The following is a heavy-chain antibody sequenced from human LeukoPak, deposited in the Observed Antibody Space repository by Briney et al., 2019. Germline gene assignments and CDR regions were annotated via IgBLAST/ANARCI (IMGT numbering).Heavy chain of an antibody. D-gene: IGHD3-10*01. CDR1: GDSVSRSDSY. V-gene: IGHV4-38-2*01. CDR2: IYHSGST. J-gene: IGHJ5*02. Sequence: SETLSLTCSVSGDSVSRSDSYWGWIRQPPGKGLEWIGSIYHSGSTYYNPSLKSRVTISVDTSKNQFSLKLSSVTAADTAVYYCARSTMVRGNWFDPWGQGTLVTVSS. CDR3: ARSTMVRGNWFDP.